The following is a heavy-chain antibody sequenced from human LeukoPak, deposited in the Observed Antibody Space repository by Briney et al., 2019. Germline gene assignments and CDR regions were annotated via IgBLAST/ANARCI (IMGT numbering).Heavy chain of an antibody. D-gene: IGHD4-23*01. CDR1: GFTFSSYA. CDR3: ASSYGSNKNPFEY. J-gene: IGHJ4*02. Sequence: GGSLRLSCAASGFTFSSYAMHWVRQAPGKGLEYVSAISSSGDSTYYANSVRGRFAISRDNSKNTLYLQMGSLRAEDTAVYYCASSYGSNKNPFEYWGQGTLVTVSS. V-gene: IGHV3-64*01. CDR2: ISSSGDST.